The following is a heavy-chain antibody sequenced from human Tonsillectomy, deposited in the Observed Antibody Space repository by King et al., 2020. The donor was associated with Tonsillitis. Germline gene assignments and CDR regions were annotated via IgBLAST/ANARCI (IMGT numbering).Heavy chain of an antibody. D-gene: IGHD3-9*01. CDR3: AGGGDILTGGSLFDP. V-gene: IGHV4-61*02. CDR1: GGSISSRSYY. Sequence: QLQESGPGLVKPSQTLSLTCTVSGGSISSRSYYWSGIRQPAGKGLEWIGRIYNRGSINYNTSLESRVTMSVDTSKNQFSLKLSSVTAADTAVYYCAGGGDILTGGSLFDPWGQGTLVTVSS. J-gene: IGHJ5*02. CDR2: IYNRGSI.